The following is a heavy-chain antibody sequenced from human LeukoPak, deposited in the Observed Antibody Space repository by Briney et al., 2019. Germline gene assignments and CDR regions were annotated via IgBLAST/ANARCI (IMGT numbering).Heavy chain of an antibody. CDR2: INHSGST. CDR1: GGSISSRSHY. V-gene: IGHV4-39*07. CDR3: ARVFDY. Sequence: SETLSLTFTVSGGSISSRSHYWGWIRQPPGKGLEWIGEINHSGSTNYNPSLKSRVTISVDTSKNQFSLKLSSVTAADTAVYYCARVFDYWGQGTLVTVSS. J-gene: IGHJ4*02.